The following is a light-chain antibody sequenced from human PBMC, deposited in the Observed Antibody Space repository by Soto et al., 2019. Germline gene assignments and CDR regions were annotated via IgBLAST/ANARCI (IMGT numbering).Light chain of an antibody. CDR1: QSVSNNY. V-gene: IGKV3-20*01. CDR2: GAS. J-gene: IGKJ3*01. Sequence: EIVLTQSPGSLSLSPGERATLSCRASQSVSNNYLAWYQQKPGQAPRLLIYGASSRATAIPDRFSGSGSGTDFPLTINRLEPEDFAVYYCQRYGSSPGLFTFGPGTKVDIK. CDR3: QRYGSSPGLFT.